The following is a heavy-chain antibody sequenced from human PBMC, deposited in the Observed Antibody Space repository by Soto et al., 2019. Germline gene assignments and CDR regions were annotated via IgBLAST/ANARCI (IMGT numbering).Heavy chain of an antibody. J-gene: IGHJ4*02. CDR2: INPNSGGT. CDR1: GYTFTGYY. V-gene: IGHV1-2*04. CDR3: ARGSSIVGATALDY. D-gene: IGHD1-26*01. Sequence: ASVKVSCKASGYTFTGYYMHWVRQAPGQGLEWMGWINPNSGGTNYAQKFQGWVTMTRDTSISTAYMELSRLRSDDTAVYYCARGSSIVGATALDYWGQGTLVTVSS.